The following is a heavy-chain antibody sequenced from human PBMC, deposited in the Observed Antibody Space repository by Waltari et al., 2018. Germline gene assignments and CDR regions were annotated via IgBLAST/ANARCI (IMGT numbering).Heavy chain of an antibody. V-gene: IGHV1-8*01. Sequence: QVQLVQSGAEVKKPGASVKVSCKASGYTFTSYHINWVRQAPGQGLEWMGWIKTPSGNRAFAEKFQGRVTMTRDTSINTAYMELSGLRSDDTAVYYCARARGVGATPAYWGQGTLVTVSS. J-gene: IGHJ4*02. D-gene: IGHD1-26*01. CDR2: IKTPSGNR. CDR1: GYTFTSYH. CDR3: ARARGVGATPAY.